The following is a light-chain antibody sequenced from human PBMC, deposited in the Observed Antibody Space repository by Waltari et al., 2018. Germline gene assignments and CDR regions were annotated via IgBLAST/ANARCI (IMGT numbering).Light chain of an antibody. V-gene: IGKV3-20*01. CDR2: GSS. Sequence: EIVLTQSPGTLSLSPGERATISCRASQSVSSNYLAWYQQRPGQAPRLLIHGSSSRATGIPDRFSGSGSGTDFTLTISRLEPEDFAVYYCQQYGRSWNTFGQGTKLEIK. CDR1: QSVSSNY. CDR3: QQYGRSWNT. J-gene: IGKJ2*01.